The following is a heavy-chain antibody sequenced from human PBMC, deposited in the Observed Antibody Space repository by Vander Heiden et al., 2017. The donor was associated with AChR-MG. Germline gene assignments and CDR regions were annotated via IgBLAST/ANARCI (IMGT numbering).Heavy chain of an antibody. J-gene: IGHJ4*02. CDR1: ELTFSSYE. Sequence: EVQLVESGGGLVQPGGSLRLSCAAAELTFSSYEMNWVRQAPGKGLEWVSYISSSGSTIYYADSVKGRFTISRDNAKNLLYLQMNSLRAEDTAIYYCARGRFLEWSSPLFDYWGQGTLVTVSS. V-gene: IGHV3-48*03. CDR3: ARGRFLEWSSPLFDY. D-gene: IGHD3-3*01. CDR2: ISSSGSTI.